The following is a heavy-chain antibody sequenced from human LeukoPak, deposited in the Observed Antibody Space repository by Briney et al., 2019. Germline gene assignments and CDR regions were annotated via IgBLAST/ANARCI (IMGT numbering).Heavy chain of an antibody. CDR2: ISYDGSNK. V-gene: IGHV3-30*03. CDR1: GFTFSSYG. J-gene: IGHJ4*02. Sequence: GGSLRLSCAASGFTFSSYGMHWVRQAPGKGLEWVAVISYDGSNKYYADSMKGRFTISRDNSKNTLYLQMNSLRAEDTAVYYCALLGTPDYFDYWGQGTLVTVSS. D-gene: IGHD3-16*01. CDR3: ALLGTPDYFDY.